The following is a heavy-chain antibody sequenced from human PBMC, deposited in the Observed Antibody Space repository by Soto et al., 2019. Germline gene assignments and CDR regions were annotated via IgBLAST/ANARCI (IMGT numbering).Heavy chain of an antibody. CDR1: GASVSTGVYY. V-gene: IGHV4-31*03. D-gene: IGHD3-10*02. Sequence: QVQLDESGPGLVQPSQTLSLSCTVSGASVSTGVYYWTWIRQHPGKGLEWIGYIDNSGSTYYNPSITGRVDISVDTSKNELSLNLQSLTAADTAFYYCAGAVSDFDVRRYRTSYFDQWGQGILVTVSS. CDR3: AGAVSDFDVRRYRTSYFDQ. J-gene: IGHJ4*02. CDR2: IDNSGST.